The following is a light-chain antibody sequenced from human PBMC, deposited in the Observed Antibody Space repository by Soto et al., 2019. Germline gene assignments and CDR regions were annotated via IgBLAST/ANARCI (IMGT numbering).Light chain of an antibody. J-gene: IGKJ2*01. CDR1: QSISSW. Sequence: DIQMTQSPSTLSASVGDRVTITCRASQSISSWLAWYQQKPGKAPNLLIYDASSLESGVPSRFSGSGSGTEFTLTISSLQPDDFATYYCQQYTTYSYTFGQETKVDVK. V-gene: IGKV1-5*01. CDR3: QQYTTYSYT. CDR2: DAS.